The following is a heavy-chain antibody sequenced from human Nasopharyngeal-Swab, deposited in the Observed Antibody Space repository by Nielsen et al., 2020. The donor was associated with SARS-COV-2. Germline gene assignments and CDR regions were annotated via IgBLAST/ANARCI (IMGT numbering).Heavy chain of an antibody. V-gene: IGHV3-23*01. CDR1: GFTFSSYA. CDR3: ANHRDYGETYYYMDV. D-gene: IGHD4-17*01. Sequence: GGSLRLSCAASGFTFSSYAMSWVRQAPGKGLEWVSAISGSGGSTYYADSVKGRFTISRDNSKNTLYLQMNSLRAEDTVVYYCANHRDYGETYYYMDVWGKGTTVTVSS. J-gene: IGHJ6*03. CDR2: ISGSGGST.